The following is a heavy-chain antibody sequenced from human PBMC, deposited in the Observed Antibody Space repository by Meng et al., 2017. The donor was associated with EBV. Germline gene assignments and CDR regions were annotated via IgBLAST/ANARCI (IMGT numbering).Heavy chain of an antibody. CDR3: VRELVGGTFDY. J-gene: IGHJ4*02. CDR1: GYTFTSYY. V-gene: IGHV1-46*01. D-gene: IGHD1/OR15-1a*01. Sequence: QAKLGQSGAGVKKPGASVKVSCKASGYTFTSYYLHWVRQAPGQGLEWMGIIIPAGGNTNYAQKFRGRFTMTRDTSTSTVYMDLSILTSEDTAVYYCVRELVGGTFDYWGQGTLVTVSS. CDR2: IIPAGGNT.